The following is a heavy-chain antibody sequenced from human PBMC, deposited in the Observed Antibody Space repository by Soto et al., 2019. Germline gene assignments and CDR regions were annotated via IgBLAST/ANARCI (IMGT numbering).Heavy chain of an antibody. Sequence: QVQLQESGPGLVKPSQTLSLTCTVSGGSISSGGYYWSWIRQHPGKGLEWIGYIYYSGSTYYNPSLKSRFTISVDTSKNQFSLKLSSVTAADTAVYYCASTYCSGGSCYSYFDYWGQGTLVTVSS. CDR1: GGSISSGGYY. CDR3: ASTYCSGGSCYSYFDY. V-gene: IGHV4-31*03. J-gene: IGHJ4*02. D-gene: IGHD2-15*01. CDR2: IYYSGST.